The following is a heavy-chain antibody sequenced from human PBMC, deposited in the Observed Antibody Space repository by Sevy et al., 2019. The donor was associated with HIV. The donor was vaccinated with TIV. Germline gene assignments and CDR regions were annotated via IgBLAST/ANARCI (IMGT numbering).Heavy chain of an antibody. CDR3: AREGYYDSSGYWARDDAFDI. J-gene: IGHJ3*02. Sequence: ASVKVSRKASGYTFTSYGISWVRQAPGQGLEWMGWISAYNGNTNYAQKLQGRVTMTTDTSTSTAYMELRSLRSDDTAVYYCAREGYYDSSGYWARDDAFDIWGQGTMVTVSS. CDR1: GYTFTSYG. D-gene: IGHD3-22*01. CDR2: ISAYNGNT. V-gene: IGHV1-18*04.